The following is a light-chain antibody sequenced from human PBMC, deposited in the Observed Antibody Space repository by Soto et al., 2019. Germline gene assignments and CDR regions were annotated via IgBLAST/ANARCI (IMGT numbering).Light chain of an antibody. CDR2: GVH. J-gene: IGLJ1*01. CDR3: TAFAANRVYL. Sequence: QSALTQPVSVSGSPGQSITISCTGNINDIGTYDYVCWYQQHPGKAPRLLIHGVHNRSPGISGRFSASKSGITASLTISGLQAEDEADYYCTAFAANRVYLFGPGTKVTV. CDR1: INDIGTYDY. V-gene: IGLV2-14*01.